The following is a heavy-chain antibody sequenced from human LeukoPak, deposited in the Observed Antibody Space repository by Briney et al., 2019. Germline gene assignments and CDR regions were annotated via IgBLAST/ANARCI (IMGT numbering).Heavy chain of an antibody. CDR3: ARRGIPKPAARDRTRFDP. D-gene: IGHD2-2*01. CDR2: MNPNSGNT. J-gene: IGHJ5*02. CDR1: GYTFTSYD. Sequence: ASVKVSCKASGYTFTSYDINWVRQATGQGLEWMGWMNPNSGNTGYAQKFQGRVTITRNTSISTAYMELSSLRSEDTAVYYCARRGIPKPAARDRTRFDPWGQGTLVTVSS. V-gene: IGHV1-8*03.